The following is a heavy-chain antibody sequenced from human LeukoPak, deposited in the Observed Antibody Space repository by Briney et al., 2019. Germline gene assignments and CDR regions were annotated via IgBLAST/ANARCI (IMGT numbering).Heavy chain of an antibody. CDR1: GFTVARST. D-gene: IGHD2/OR15-2a*01. V-gene: IGHV3-23*01. Sequence: GGSLRLSSVASGFTVARSTMNWVRQIPGKGREWGAVITNSGGNFLYADSVQGRFTISRDNSKNSLYLQMNSLRAEDTAIYYCAKDAAVATNSRGSNYMDVWGKGTSVIVS. J-gene: IGHJ6*03. CDR2: ITNSGGNF. CDR3: AKDAAVATNSRGSNYMDV.